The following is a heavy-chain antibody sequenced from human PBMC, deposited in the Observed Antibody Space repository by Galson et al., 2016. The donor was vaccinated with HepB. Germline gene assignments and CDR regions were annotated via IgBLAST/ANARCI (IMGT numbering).Heavy chain of an antibody. CDR3: ARLSGLNSMSWFDP. D-gene: IGHD1-26*01. V-gene: IGHV4-39*01. CDR1: GASITSVSYF. CDR2: MFHLGTT. J-gene: IGHJ5*02. Sequence: SETLSLTCTVSGASITSVSYFWGWVRQPPGKGLEWIGSMFHLGTTSYNPSLKSRLTISVDTSKNHFSLKLTSVTAADTAIYYCARLSGLNSMSWFDPWGQGTLVTVSS.